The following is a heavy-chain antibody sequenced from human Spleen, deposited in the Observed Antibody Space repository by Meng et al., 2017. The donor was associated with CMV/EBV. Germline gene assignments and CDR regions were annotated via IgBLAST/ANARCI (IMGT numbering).Heavy chain of an antibody. V-gene: IGHV1-18*01. D-gene: IGHD3-3*01. CDR1: GYSFTSYG. J-gene: IGHJ4*02. CDR2: ISTYNGKT. Sequence: ASVKVSCKASGYSFTSYGITWVRQAPGRGLEWMGWISTYNGKTHYAQNLQGRVTMTTDTSTTTAYMELRSLTSDDTAVYYCARGGSIFGVGPLDYWGQGTLVTVSS. CDR3: ARGGSIFGVGPLDY.